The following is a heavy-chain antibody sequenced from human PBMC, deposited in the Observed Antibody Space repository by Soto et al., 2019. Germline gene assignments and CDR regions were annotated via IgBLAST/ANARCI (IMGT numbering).Heavy chain of an antibody. D-gene: IGHD6-13*01. CDR3: ARDPSRYSSSWYSDYYYGMDV. V-gene: IGHV3-30-3*01. Sequence: GGSLRLSCAASGFTFSSYAMHWVRQAPGKGLEWVAVISYDGSNKYYADSVKGRFTISRDNSKNTLYLQMNSLRAEDTAVYYCARDPSRYSSSWYSDYYYGMDVWGQGTTVTVSS. J-gene: IGHJ6*02. CDR1: GFTFSSYA. CDR2: ISYDGSNK.